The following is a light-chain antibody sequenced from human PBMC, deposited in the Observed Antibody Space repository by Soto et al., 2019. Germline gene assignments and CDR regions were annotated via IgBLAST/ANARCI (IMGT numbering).Light chain of an antibody. CDR3: GTWDTGLTTGGV. V-gene: IGLV1-51*02. CDR2: ENN. Sequence: QSVLTQPPSVSAAPGQEVAISCSGSSSNIGNNYVSWYQQLPGTAPKLLIYENNKRPLGIPDRFSGSKSGTSATLGITGLQTGDEADYYCGTWDTGLTTGGVFGGG. CDR1: SSNIGNNY. J-gene: IGLJ2*01.